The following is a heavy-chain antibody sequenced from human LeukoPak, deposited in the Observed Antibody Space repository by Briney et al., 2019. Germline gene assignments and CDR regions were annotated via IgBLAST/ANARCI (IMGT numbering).Heavy chain of an antibody. CDR2: ISHDGINT. Sequence: GGSLRLSCAASGFTFSNYAMHWVRQDSGRGLDWVAVISHDGINTYYADSVKGRFTISRDNSKNTLYLQMNSLRAEDTAVYYCARGGRTYYFDYWGQGTLVTVSS. D-gene: IGHD1-14*01. J-gene: IGHJ4*02. CDR3: ARGGRTYYFDY. V-gene: IGHV3-30*03. CDR1: GFTFSNYA.